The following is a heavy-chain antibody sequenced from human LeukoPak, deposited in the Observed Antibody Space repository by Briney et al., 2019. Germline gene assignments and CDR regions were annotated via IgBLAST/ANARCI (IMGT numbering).Heavy chain of an antibody. V-gene: IGHV4-34*01. CDR3: ARGVTMPFGY. CDR2: INHSGST. J-gene: IGHJ4*02. CDR1: GGSFSGYY. D-gene: IGHD3-3*01. Sequence: SETLSLTCAVYGGSFSGYYWSWIRQPPGKGLEWIGEINHSGSTNYNPSLKSRVTISVDTSKNQFSLKLSSVTAADTAVYYCARGVTMPFGYWGQGTLVTVSS.